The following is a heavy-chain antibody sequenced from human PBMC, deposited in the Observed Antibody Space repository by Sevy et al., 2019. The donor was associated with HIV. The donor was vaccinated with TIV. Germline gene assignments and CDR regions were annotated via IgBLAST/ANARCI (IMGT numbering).Heavy chain of an antibody. Sequence: SETLSLTCAVYGGSFSGYYWRWIRQPPGKGLEWIGEINHSGSTNYNPSLKSRVTISVDTSKNQFSLKLSSVTAADTAVYYCARHCGSTSCSHAFDIWGQGTMFTVSS. V-gene: IGHV4-34*01. CDR3: ARHCGSTSCSHAFDI. CDR1: GGSFSGYY. CDR2: INHSGST. J-gene: IGHJ3*02. D-gene: IGHD2-2*01.